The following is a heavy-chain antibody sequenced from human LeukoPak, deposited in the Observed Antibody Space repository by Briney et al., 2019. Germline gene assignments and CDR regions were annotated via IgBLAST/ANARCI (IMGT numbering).Heavy chain of an antibody. CDR1: GFTFGGSW. Sequence: PGGSLRLSCAASGFTFGGSWISWVRQAPGKGLEWVANINQDGSEKYYVDSVKGRFTISRDNAKNSLFLQMNSLRAEDTAVYYCARSSPQQLPGYWGQGTLVTVSS. CDR2: INQDGSEK. J-gene: IGHJ4*02. CDR3: ARSSPQQLPGY. V-gene: IGHV3-7*01. D-gene: IGHD6-13*01.